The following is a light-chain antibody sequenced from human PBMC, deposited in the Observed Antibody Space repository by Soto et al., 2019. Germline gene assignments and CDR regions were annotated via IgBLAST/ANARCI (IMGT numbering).Light chain of an antibody. J-gene: IGKJ4*01. CDR3: QQYDNWPPLT. Sequence: EIVMTQSPVTLSVSPGEGATLSCRASQSVRRNLAWYQQKPGQAHRLLISGASTRATGIPARFSGSGSGTDFTLTISSLQSEDFAVYYCQQYDNWPPLTFGGGTQVESK. CDR2: GAS. V-gene: IGKV3-15*01. CDR1: QSVRRN.